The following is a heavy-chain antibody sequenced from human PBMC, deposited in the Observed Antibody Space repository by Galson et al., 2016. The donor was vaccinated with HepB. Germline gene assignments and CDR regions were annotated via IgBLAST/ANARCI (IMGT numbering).Heavy chain of an antibody. CDR1: GYTIIAYG. V-gene: IGHV1-18*01. J-gene: IGHJ4*02. Sequence: SVKVSCKVSGYTIIAYGFSWIRQGPGQGLEWLGWISPYNGVTNYGQKFQGRIRMTADRSTNTAYLELRSLTPNDTAIYYCARDHTTSSLDVWGQGTRVTVSS. CDR2: ISPYNGVT. D-gene: IGHD1-1*01. CDR3: ARDHTTSSLDV.